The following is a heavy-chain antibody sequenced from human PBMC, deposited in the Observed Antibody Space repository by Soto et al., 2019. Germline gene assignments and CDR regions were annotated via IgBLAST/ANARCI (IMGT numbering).Heavy chain of an antibody. CDR2: INPNSGGT. J-gene: IGHJ5*02. V-gene: IGHV1-2*02. CDR3: ARGRPEGVTGTSWFDP. Sequence: QVQLVQSGAEVKKPGASVKVSCKASGYTFTGYYMHWVRQAPGQGLEWMGWINPNSGGTNYAQKFQGRVTMTRDTSISTAYMELSRLRSDDTAVYYCARGRPEGVTGTSWFDPWGQGTLVTVSS. CDR1: GYTFTGYY. D-gene: IGHD1-7*01.